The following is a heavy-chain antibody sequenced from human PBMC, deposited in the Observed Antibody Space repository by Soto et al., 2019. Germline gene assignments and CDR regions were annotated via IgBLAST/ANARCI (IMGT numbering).Heavy chain of an antibody. CDR3: ARPAGLRLGELSSAAFDI. D-gene: IGHD3-16*02. CDR1: GFTFSSYA. Sequence: QVQLVESGGGVVQPGRSLRLSCAASGFTFSSYAMHWVRQAPGKGLEWVAVISYDGSNKYYADSVKGRFTISRDNSKNTLYLQMNSLRAEDTAVYYCARPAGLRLGELSSAAFDIWGQGTMVTVSS. V-gene: IGHV3-30-3*01. J-gene: IGHJ3*02. CDR2: ISYDGSNK.